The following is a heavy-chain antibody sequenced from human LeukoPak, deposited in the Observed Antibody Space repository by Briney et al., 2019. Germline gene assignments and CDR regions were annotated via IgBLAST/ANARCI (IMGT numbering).Heavy chain of an antibody. CDR1: GFSFSTYW. D-gene: IGHD2/OR15-2a*01. V-gene: IGHV3-74*03. Sequence: PGGSLRLSCVASGFSFSTYWMHWVRQAPGKGLVWVASINNDGSGTTYADSVKGRFSISRDNAKNSLFLQMNSLRAEDTAVYYCTRGTFCSNTTCQSKHSGPGGLGAVVTVSS. CDR2: INNDGSGT. J-gene: IGHJ5*02. CDR3: TRGTFCSNTTCQSKHSGP.